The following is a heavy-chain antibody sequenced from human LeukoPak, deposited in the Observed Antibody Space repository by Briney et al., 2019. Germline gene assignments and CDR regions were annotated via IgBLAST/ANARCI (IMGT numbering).Heavy chain of an antibody. Sequence: SETLSLTCTVSGDSISSSNSYWGWIRQPPGKGLEWIGSMWFGATTSYDPSLKSRVTISIDPSKNQFSLKLSSVTAADTALYYCARGRRGSYFQDYWGQGTLVTVSS. CDR1: GDSISSSNSY. CDR2: MWFGATT. V-gene: IGHV4-39*07. CDR3: ARGRRGSYFQDY. J-gene: IGHJ4*02. D-gene: IGHD1-26*01.